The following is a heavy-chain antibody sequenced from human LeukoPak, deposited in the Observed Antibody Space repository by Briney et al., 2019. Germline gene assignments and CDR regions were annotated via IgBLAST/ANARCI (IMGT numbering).Heavy chain of an antibody. J-gene: IGHJ3*02. Sequence: KSSETLSLTCTVSGGSISSSSYYWGWIRQPPGKGLEWIGSIYYSGSTYYNPSLKSRVTISVDTSKNQFSLKLSSVTAADTAVYYCARDWYYYDSSGYRDAFDIWGQGTMVTVSS. CDR2: IYYSGST. CDR3: ARDWYYYDSSGYRDAFDI. D-gene: IGHD3-22*01. V-gene: IGHV4-39*07. CDR1: GGSISSSSYY.